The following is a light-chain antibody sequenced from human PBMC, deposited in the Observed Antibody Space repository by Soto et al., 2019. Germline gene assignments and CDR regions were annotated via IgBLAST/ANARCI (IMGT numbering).Light chain of an antibody. V-gene: IGLV1-40*01. CDR2: GNS. J-gene: IGLJ1*01. Sequence: QSVLTQPASVSGSPGQSITISCTGTSSDVGGYNYVSWYQQLPGTAPKLLIYGNSNRPSGVPDRFSGSKSGTSASLAITGLQTEDEADYYCQSYDSSLSVLYVFGTGTSSPS. CDR1: SSDVGGYNY. CDR3: QSYDSSLSVLYV.